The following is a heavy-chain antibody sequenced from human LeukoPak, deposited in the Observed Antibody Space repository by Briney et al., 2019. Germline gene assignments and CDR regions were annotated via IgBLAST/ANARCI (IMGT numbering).Heavy chain of an antibody. CDR1: GFTFRNYW. CDR2: TKPDGSAE. CDR3: ARGGGLNTNFDY. J-gene: IGHJ4*02. Sequence: GWSLRLSCAASGFTFRNYWMGWVRQAPGKGLEWVANTKPDGSAEYYADSVRGRFTTSRDNANNLLYLQMNRLRAEDTAVYYCARGGGLNTNFDYWGQGTLVTVSS. V-gene: IGHV3-7*01. D-gene: IGHD2-15*01.